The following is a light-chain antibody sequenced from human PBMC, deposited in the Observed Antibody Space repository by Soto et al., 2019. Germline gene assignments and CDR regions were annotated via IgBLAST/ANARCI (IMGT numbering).Light chain of an antibody. J-gene: IGLJ3*02. CDR3: ETWDSNTQV. V-gene: IGLV4-60*03. Sequence: QSVLTQSSSASASLGSSVKLTCTLSSGHSSYIIAWHQQQPGKAPRYLMKLEGSGSDNKGSGVPDRFSGSSSGADRYLTISNLQSEDEADYYWETWDSNTQVFGGGTKLTVL. CDR1: SGHSSYI. CDR2: LEGSGSD.